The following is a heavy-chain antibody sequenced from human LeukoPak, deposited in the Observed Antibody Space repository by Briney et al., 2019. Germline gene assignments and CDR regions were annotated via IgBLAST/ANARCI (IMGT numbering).Heavy chain of an antibody. Sequence: GGSLRLSCAASGFSLGSYWMTWVRQAPGKGLECVGNIKFDGSEINYGDSVRGRFTISRDNAKNSLYLQMNSLRVEDTGVYYCTRDLNHDSSGWGQGTMVTASS. CDR2: IKFDGSEI. CDR1: GFSLGSYW. V-gene: IGHV3-7*01. D-gene: IGHD3-22*01. CDR3: TRDLNHDSSG. J-gene: IGHJ4*02.